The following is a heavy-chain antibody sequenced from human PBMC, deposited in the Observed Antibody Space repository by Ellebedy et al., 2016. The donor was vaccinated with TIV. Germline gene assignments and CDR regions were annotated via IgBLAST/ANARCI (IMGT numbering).Heavy chain of an antibody. Sequence: GGSLRLSCAVSGFMFSSYAMHWVRQAPGKGLEWVAMILYDGSNKFYADSVKGRFTISRDNSKNTLYLQMNSLIPEDTAIYFCARAAGGDYFWYFDYWGQGTLVTVSS. V-gene: IGHV3-30-3*01. CDR2: ILYDGSNK. CDR1: GFMFSSYA. D-gene: IGHD4-17*01. J-gene: IGHJ4*02. CDR3: ARAAGGDYFWYFDY.